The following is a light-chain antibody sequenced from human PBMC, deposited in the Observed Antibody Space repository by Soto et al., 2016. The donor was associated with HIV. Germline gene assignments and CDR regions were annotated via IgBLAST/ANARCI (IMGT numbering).Light chain of an antibody. CDR1: QNLLHTNGYNY. CDR2: RS. Sequence: DIVMTQSPLSLPVTPGEPASISCRSSQNLLHTNGYNYVDWYLQKPGPVSTAPDLFRSNRASGVPDRFIGSGSGTDFTLKISRVELRCWVYYCMQALQSRITFGQGHEWXLN. V-gene: IGKV2-28*01. J-gene: IGKJ5*01. CDR3: MQALQSRIT.